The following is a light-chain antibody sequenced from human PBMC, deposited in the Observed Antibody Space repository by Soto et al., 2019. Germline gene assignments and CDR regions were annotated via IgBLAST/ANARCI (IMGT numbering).Light chain of an antibody. Sequence: VLTQPASVSGSPGQSITISCTGTSSDVGGYNYVSWYQQHPGKAPKLMIYDVSNRPSGVSNRFSGSKSGNTASLTISGLQAEDEADYYCSSYTSSSTRVFGGGTKLTVL. CDR1: SSDVGGYNY. J-gene: IGLJ2*01. CDR2: DVS. CDR3: SSYTSSSTRV. V-gene: IGLV2-14*01.